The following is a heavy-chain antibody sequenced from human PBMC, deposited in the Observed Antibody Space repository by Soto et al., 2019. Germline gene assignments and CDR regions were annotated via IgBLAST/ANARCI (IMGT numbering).Heavy chain of an antibody. D-gene: IGHD2-2*01. Sequence: SGPTLVKPTQTLTLTCTFSGFSLSTSGVGVGWIRQPPGKAMEWLAIIYWDDDKRFSPSLKSRLTITKDTSKNQVVLTTTNMYPVDTATYYCAHRPSCSSTICLQHWGQGTLVTVSS. V-gene: IGHV2-5*02. J-gene: IGHJ1*01. CDR1: GFSLSTSGVG. CDR3: AHRPSCSSTICLQH. CDR2: IYWDDDK.